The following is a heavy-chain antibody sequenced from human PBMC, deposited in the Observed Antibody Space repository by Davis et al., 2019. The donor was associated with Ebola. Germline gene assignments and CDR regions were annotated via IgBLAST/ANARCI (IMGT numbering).Heavy chain of an antibody. CDR1: GFTFSSYA. D-gene: IGHD4-17*01. CDR3: ASGKDYAFDY. J-gene: IGHJ4*01. CDR2: IKEDGSAT. Sequence: PGGSLRLSCAGSGFTFSSYAMSWVRQAPGKGLEWVANIKEDGSATNYVDPVKGRFTISRDTGKSSLFLQMNSLRDEDTAIYYCASGKDYAFDYWGLGTLVTVSS. V-gene: IGHV3-7*01.